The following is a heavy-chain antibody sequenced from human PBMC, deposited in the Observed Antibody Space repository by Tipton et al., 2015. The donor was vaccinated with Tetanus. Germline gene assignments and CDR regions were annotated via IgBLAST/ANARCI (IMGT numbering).Heavy chain of an antibody. Sequence: TLSLTCNVSGDSIKKYYWSWIRQPPGKGREWIGNIYYNGNFLENPSLKGRVTLSLDKSKNQFYLKLRSVTAADTAIYYCARSADNWFDPWGQGILVTVSS. V-gene: IGHV4-59*04. CDR3: ARSADNWFDP. CDR2: IYYNGNF. J-gene: IGHJ5*02. CDR1: GDSIKKYY.